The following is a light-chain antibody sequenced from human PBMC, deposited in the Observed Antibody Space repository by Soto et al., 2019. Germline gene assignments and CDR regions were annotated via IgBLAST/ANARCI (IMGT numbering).Light chain of an antibody. V-gene: IGLV2-14*03. CDR1: NSDIGGYNY. CDR3: SSYTAYSTLR. J-gene: IGLJ2*01. Sequence: QSALTQPASVSGSPGQSITISCTGTNSDIGGYNYVSWYQHHPGKAPKLMIYDVSNRPSGVSNRFSGSKSGNTASLTISGLQAEDEADYYCSSYTAYSTLRFGGGTKLTVL. CDR2: DVS.